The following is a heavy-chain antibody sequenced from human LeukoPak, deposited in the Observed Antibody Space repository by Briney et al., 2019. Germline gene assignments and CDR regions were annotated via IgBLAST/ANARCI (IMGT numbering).Heavy chain of an antibody. D-gene: IGHD3-22*01. CDR2: ISWNSGSI. J-gene: IGHJ4*02. CDR3: ARDIGQNYYDSSGYFDY. Sequence: GGSLRLSCAASGFTFDDYAMHWVRQAPGKGLEWVSGISWNSGSIGYADSVKGRFTISRDNAKNSLYLQMNSLRAEDMALYYCARDIGQNYYDSSGYFDYWGQGTLVTVSS. CDR1: GFTFDDYA. V-gene: IGHV3-9*03.